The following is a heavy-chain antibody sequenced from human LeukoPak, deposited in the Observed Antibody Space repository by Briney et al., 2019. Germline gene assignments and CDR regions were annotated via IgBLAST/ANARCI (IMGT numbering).Heavy chain of an antibody. CDR3: ARDYIAAAGPIDY. D-gene: IGHD6-13*01. V-gene: IGHV1-8*01. Sequence: ASVKVSCKASGYTFTSYDINWVRQATGQGLEWMGWMNPNSGNTGYAQKFQGRVTMTRNTSISTAYMELSSLRSEDTAVYYCARDYIAAAGPIDYWGQGTLVTVSS. J-gene: IGHJ4*02. CDR1: GYTFTSYD. CDR2: MNPNSGNT.